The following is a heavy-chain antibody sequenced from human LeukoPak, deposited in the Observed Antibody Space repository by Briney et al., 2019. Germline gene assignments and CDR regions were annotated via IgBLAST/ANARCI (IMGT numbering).Heavy chain of an antibody. J-gene: IGHJ4*02. CDR2: IDWDDDK. Sequence: SGPALVKPTQTLTLTCTFSGSSLSTSGMCVSWIRQPPGKALEWLARIDWDDDKYYSTSLKTRLTISKDTSKNQVVLTMTNMDPVDTATYYCARSSYYYDSSGYPLDYWGQGTLVTVSS. D-gene: IGHD3-22*01. CDR1: GSSLSTSGMC. CDR3: ARSSYYYDSSGYPLDY. V-gene: IGHV2-70*11.